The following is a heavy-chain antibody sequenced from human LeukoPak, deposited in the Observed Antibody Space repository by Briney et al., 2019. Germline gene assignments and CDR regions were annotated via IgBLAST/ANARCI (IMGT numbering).Heavy chain of an antibody. CDR2: IDSRGTI. Sequence: GGSLRLSCAASGFTFRSHAMSWVRQAPGKGLEWVSYIDSRGTIYYADFVKGRFTISRDNAKSSLYLEMTSLRVEDTAVYYCARQGVTYDDWGQGTLVTVSS. V-gene: IGHV3-48*01. D-gene: IGHD4-23*01. CDR3: ARQGVTYDD. CDR1: GFTFRSHA. J-gene: IGHJ4*02.